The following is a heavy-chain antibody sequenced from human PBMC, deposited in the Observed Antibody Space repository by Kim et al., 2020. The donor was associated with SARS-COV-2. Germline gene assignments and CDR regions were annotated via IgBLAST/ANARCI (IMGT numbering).Heavy chain of an antibody. Sequence: SETLSLTCAVYGGSFSGYYWSWIRRPPGKGLEWIGEINHSGSTNYNPSLKSRVTISVDTSKNQFSLKLSSVTAADTAVYYCARGILFNYYGSGSYYSFYYYGMDVWGQGTTVTVSS. J-gene: IGHJ6*02. CDR2: INHSGST. CDR3: ARGILFNYYGSGSYYSFYYYGMDV. D-gene: IGHD3-10*01. V-gene: IGHV4-34*01. CDR1: GGSFSGYY.